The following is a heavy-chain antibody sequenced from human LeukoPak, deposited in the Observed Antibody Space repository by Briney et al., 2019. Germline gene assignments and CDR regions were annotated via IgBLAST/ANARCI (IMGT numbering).Heavy chain of an antibody. CDR2: IYYSGST. V-gene: IGHV4-39*07. Sequence: SETLSLTCTVSGGSISSSSYYWGWIRQPPGKGLEWIGSIYYSGSTYYNPSLKSRVTISVDTSKNQFSLKLSSVTAADTAVYYCARMRELFSDYWGQGTLVTVSS. CDR1: GGSISSSSYY. J-gene: IGHJ4*02. D-gene: IGHD1-26*01. CDR3: ARMRELFSDY.